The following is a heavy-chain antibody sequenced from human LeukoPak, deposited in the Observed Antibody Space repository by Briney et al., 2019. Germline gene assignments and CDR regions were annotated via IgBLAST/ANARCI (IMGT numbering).Heavy chain of an antibody. V-gene: IGHV3-23*01. D-gene: IGHD6-19*01. CDR3: AKDPTVAATPYYFDY. Sequence: GGSLRLSCAASGFTFSSYAMSWVRQAPGKGLEWVSAISGSGGSTYYADSVKGRFTISRDNSKNTLYLQMNSPRAEDTAVYYCAKDPTVAATPYYFDYWGQGTLVTVSS. CDR1: GFTFSSYA. CDR2: ISGSGGST. J-gene: IGHJ4*02.